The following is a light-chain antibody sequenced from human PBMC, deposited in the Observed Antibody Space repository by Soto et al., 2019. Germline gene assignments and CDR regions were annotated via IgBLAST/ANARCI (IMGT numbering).Light chain of an antibody. CDR1: QSMSNN. J-gene: IGKJ5*01. CDR2: GAS. Sequence: DIVMTQSPATLSVSPGERATLSCRASQSMSNNLAWYQQKPGQAPRLLIYGASTRDTGIPDRFSGSGSGTEFTLTIGSLHSEDFAIYYCQQYHNCPPFTFGQGTRLEIK. V-gene: IGKV3-15*01. CDR3: QQYHNCPPFT.